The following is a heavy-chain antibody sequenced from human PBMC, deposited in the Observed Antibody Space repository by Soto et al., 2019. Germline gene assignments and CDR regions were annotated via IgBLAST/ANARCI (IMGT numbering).Heavy chain of an antibody. CDR3: AKGVRFLEWLLDDFYYYYGMDV. CDR1: GFTFSSYA. CDR2: ISGSGGST. Sequence: GGSLRLSCAASGFTFSSYAMSWVRQAPGKGLEWVSAISGSGGSTYYADSVKGRFTISRDNSKNTLYLQMNSLRAEDTAVYYCAKGVRFLEWLLDDFYYYYGMDVWGQGTTVTVSS. J-gene: IGHJ6*02. D-gene: IGHD3-3*01. V-gene: IGHV3-23*01.